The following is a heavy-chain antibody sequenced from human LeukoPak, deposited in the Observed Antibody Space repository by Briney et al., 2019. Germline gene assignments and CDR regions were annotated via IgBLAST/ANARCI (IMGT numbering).Heavy chain of an antibody. CDR3: AKSPLGYCSGGSCYLYFDY. CDR2: IGGGGTCT. V-gene: IGHV3-23*01. D-gene: IGHD2-15*01. J-gene: IGHJ4*02. CDR1: GFTFSSYA. Sequence: PGGSLRLSCAASGFTFSSYAMSWVRQAPGKGLEWVSTIGGGGTCTYYADSVKGRFTVSRDNSKNTLYLQMNSLRAEDTATYYCAKSPLGYCSGGSCYLYFDYWGQGTLVTVSS.